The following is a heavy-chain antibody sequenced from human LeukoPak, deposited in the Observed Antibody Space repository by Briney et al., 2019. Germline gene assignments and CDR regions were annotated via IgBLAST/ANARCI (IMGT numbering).Heavy chain of an antibody. J-gene: IGHJ4*02. V-gene: IGHV4-4*07. CDR1: GGSTCGYY. CDR2: IYISVNG. Sequence: SESLSLTRAVSGGSTCGYYWSWIRQPAGPGLEWIGRIYISVNGNYNPYLKSRATMSIAKSKNQFSLKRRSVTAADTAVYYCARGYGYFDYWGQGTLVTGSP. D-gene: IGHD1-1*01. CDR3: ARGYGYFDY.